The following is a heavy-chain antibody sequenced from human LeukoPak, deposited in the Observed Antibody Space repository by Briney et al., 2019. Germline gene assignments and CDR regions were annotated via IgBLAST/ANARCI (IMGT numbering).Heavy chain of an antibody. CDR1: GFTFSSYA. CDR2: ISGSGGST. D-gene: IGHD3-3*01. V-gene: IGHV3-23*01. J-gene: IGHJ5*02. CDR3: AKVRTIFGVVRT. Sequence: GGSLRLSCAASGFTFSSYAMSWVRQAPGKGLEWVSAISGSGGSTYYADSVKGRFTISRDNSKNTLYLQMNSLRAEDAAVYYCAKVRTIFGVVRTWGQGTLVTVSS.